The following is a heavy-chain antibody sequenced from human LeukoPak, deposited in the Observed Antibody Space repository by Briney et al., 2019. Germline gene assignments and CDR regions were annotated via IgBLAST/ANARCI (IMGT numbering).Heavy chain of an antibody. Sequence: GASVKVSCKASGYTFTSYGISWVRQAPGKGLEWMGGFDPEDGETIYAQKFQGRVTMTEDTSTDTAYMELSSLRSEDTAVYYCATYGVPAPYHHFDYWGQGTLVTVSS. J-gene: IGHJ4*02. V-gene: IGHV1-24*01. D-gene: IGHD2-2*01. CDR1: GYTFTSYG. CDR3: ATYGVPAPYHHFDY. CDR2: FDPEDGET.